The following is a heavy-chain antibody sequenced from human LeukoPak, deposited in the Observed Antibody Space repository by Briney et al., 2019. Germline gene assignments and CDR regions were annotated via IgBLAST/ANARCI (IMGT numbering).Heavy chain of an antibody. Sequence: GGSLRLSCAASGFTFSDYYMSWIRQAPGKGLEWVSYLSTSSSYRNYADSVKGRFTISRDNSKNTLYLQMNTLRAEDTAVYYCAKRCLGYCSGGSYDYWGQGTLVTVSS. D-gene: IGHD2-15*01. CDR3: AKRCLGYCSGGSYDY. V-gene: IGHV3-11*03. J-gene: IGHJ4*02. CDR2: LSTSSSYR. CDR1: GFTFSDYY.